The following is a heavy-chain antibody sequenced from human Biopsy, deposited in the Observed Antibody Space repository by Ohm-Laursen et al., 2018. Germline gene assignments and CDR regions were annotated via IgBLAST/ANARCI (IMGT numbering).Heavy chain of an antibody. CDR2: ISDSGST. V-gene: IGHV4-59*08. CDR3: ARRGSGGRSFDH. D-gene: IGHD2-15*01. CDR1: GGSISSFY. Sequence: SDTLSLTCPVSGGSISSFYWTWIRQPPGKGPEWIGDISDSGSTNYKPSLKGRVIISVDTSKNQFSLNLSSVTAADTAVYYCARRGSGGRSFDHWGQGTLVTVSS. J-gene: IGHJ4*02.